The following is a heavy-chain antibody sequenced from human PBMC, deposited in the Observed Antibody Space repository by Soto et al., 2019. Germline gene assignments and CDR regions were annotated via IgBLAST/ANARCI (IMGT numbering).Heavy chain of an antibody. D-gene: IGHD1-1*01. Sequence: SETLSLTCTVSGDSISSSSYSWGWIRQPPGEGLEWIGNIYFSGTTSYYNPSLESRVTISVDTSKNQFSLKLSSVTAADTAIYYCAIERGRRNWYFDLWGRGTLVTVSS. CDR2: IYFSGTTS. J-gene: IGHJ2*01. CDR1: GDSISSSSYS. V-gene: IGHV4-39*01. CDR3: AIERGRRNWYFDL.